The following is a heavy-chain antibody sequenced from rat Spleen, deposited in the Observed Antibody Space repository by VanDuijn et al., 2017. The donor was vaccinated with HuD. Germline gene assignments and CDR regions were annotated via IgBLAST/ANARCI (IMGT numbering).Heavy chain of an antibody. CDR2: INYDGSNT. V-gene: IGHV5-25*01. J-gene: IGHJ2*01. D-gene: IGHD5-1*01. CDR1: GFTFSNYD. CDR3: TRHSNWGFDY. Sequence: EVQLVESGGGLVQPGRSMKLSCAASGFTFSNYDMAWVRQAPTKGLEWVASINYDGSNTYYRDSVKGRFTISRDNAKSTLYLQMDSLRSEDTATYYCTRHSNWGFDYWGQGVMVTVSS.